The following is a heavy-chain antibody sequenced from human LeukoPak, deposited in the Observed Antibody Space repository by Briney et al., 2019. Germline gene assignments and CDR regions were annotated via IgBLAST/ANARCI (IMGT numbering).Heavy chain of an antibody. CDR3: ANLPQWSVDLFIDY. V-gene: IGHV3-30*02. D-gene: IGHD3-10*01. Sequence: GGSLRLSCAASGFTFSAYGMHWVRQAPGRGLEWVAFIRFDGSNKYYADSVKGRFIISRDDSRNMLYLQMNSLRIEDTAVYYCANLPQWSVDLFIDYWGQGTPATVSS. J-gene: IGHJ4*02. CDR1: GFTFSAYG. CDR2: IRFDGSNK.